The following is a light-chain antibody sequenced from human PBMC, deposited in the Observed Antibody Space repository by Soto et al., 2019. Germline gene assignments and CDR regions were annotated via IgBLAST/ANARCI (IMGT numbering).Light chain of an antibody. V-gene: IGLV1-40*01. CDR3: QSYDSSLGGSV. Sequence: QAVVTQPPSVSGAPGQRVTISCTGSSSNIGAGYDVHWYQQLPGTAPKLLIYGNSNRPSGVPDRFSGSKSGTSASLAITGLRAEDGADYSAQSYDSSLGGSVFGGAPQLTA. CDR1: SSNIGAGYD. CDR2: GNS. J-gene: IGLJ7*02.